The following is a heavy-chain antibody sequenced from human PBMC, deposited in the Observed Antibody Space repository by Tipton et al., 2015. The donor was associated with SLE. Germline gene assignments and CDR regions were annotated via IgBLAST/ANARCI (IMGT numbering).Heavy chain of an antibody. J-gene: IGHJ4*02. CDR3: AKDGAESGSFDY. Sequence: SLRLSCAASGFTFSSYDMHWVRQTTGKGLEWVSTIGTAGDTYYSGSVKGRFTISRENAKNSLYLQMNSLRAGDTAVYYCAKDGAESGSFDYWGQGTPVIVSP. V-gene: IGHV3-13*01. CDR1: GFTFSSYD. CDR2: IGTAGDT. D-gene: IGHD3-10*01.